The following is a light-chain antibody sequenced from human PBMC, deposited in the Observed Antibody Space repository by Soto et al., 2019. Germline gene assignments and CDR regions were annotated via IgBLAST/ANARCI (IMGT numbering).Light chain of an antibody. Sequence: LTQSPATLSLSLWEIATLSCGASQSVRSYLAWYQQKPGQAPRLLIYGASNRATGIPARFSGSGSGTDFTLTISSLEPEEFAVYYCQQRRNWLLSFGGGTKVDIK. V-gene: IGKV3-11*01. J-gene: IGKJ4*01. CDR2: GAS. CDR3: QQRRNWLLS. CDR1: QSVRSY.